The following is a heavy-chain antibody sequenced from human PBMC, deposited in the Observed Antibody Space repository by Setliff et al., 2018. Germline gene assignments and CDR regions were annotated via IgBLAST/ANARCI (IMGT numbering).Heavy chain of an antibody. V-gene: IGHV1-69*05. J-gene: IGHJ6*03. CDR3: AREGVDTRSSTDYRYYMDV. CDR1: GGTFSSYG. Sequence: SVKVSCKASGGTFSSYGISWVRQATGQGLEWMGGTIPMFGSTKYAQKFQERVTIIKDESTSTAYMEVSSLRTEDTAVYYCAREGVDTRSSTDYRYYMDVWGKGTTVTVSS. D-gene: IGHD5-18*01. CDR2: TIPMFGST.